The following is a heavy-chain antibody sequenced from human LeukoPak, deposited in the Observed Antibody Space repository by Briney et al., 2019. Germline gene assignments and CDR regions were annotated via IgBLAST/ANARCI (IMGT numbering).Heavy chain of an antibody. CDR2: IWYDGSNK. V-gene: IGHV3-33*01. D-gene: IGHD3-22*01. CDR1: GFTFSSYG. J-gene: IGHJ4*02. Sequence: GGPLRLSCAASGFTFSSYGMHWVRQAPGKGLEWVAVIWYDGSNKYYADSVKGRFTISRDNSKNTLYLQMNSLRAEDTAVYYCARDPYYYDSSGYLSYWGQGTLVTVSS. CDR3: ARDPYYYDSSGYLSY.